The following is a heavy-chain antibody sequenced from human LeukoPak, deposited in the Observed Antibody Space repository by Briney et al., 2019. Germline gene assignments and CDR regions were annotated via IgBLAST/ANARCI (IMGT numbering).Heavy chain of an antibody. CDR3: AKGLRDGLPNGFDP. D-gene: IGHD5-24*01. CDR2: ISWDGGST. V-gene: IGHV3-43D*03. Sequence: GGSLRLSCAASGFTFDDYAMHWVRQAPGKGLEWVSLISWDGGSTYYADSVKGRFTISRDNSKNSLYLQMNSLRAEDTALYYCAKGLRDGLPNGFDPWGQGTLVTVSS. J-gene: IGHJ5*02. CDR1: GFTFDDYA.